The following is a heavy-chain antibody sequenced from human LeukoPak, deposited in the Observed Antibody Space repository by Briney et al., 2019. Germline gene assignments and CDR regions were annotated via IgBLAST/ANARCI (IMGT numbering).Heavy chain of an antibody. V-gene: IGHV3-7*04. D-gene: IGHD1-26*01. CDR1: GFTFSGSD. Sequence: GGSLRLSCAASGFTFSGSDMHWVRQAPGKGLEWVANIKRDGSEKYYVDSVKGRFTISRDNVKNSLYLQMNSLRAEDTAVYYCAREYIGSSDFDYWGQGTLVTVSS. CDR3: AREYIGSSDFDY. CDR2: IKRDGSEK. J-gene: IGHJ4*02.